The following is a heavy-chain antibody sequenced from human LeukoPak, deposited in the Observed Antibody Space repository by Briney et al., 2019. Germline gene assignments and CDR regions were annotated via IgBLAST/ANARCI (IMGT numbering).Heavy chain of an antibody. Sequence: GGSLRLSRAASGFTFSSYAMSWVRQAPGKGLEWVSAISGSGGSTYYADSVKGRFTISRDNSKNTLYLQMNSLRAEDTAVYYCAKAIAAAGTGAEYFQHWGQGTLVTVSS. D-gene: IGHD6-13*01. CDR3: AKAIAAAGTGAEYFQH. CDR1: GFTFSSYA. CDR2: ISGSGGST. V-gene: IGHV3-23*01. J-gene: IGHJ1*01.